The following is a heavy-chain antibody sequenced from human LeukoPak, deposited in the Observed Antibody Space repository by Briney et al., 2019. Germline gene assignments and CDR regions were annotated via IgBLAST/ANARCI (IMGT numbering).Heavy chain of an antibody. CDR2: ISGQSTDT. D-gene: IGHD5-12*01. V-gene: IGHV3-48*03. Sequence: PGGSLRLSCAASGFTFSSYEMNWVRQAPGRGLEWVSYISGQSTDTNYADSVKGRFTISRDNAKNSLYLQMDSLRAEDTAVYYCARTARLLDYWGQGTLVTVSS. CDR3: ARTARLLDY. CDR1: GFTFSSYE. J-gene: IGHJ4*02.